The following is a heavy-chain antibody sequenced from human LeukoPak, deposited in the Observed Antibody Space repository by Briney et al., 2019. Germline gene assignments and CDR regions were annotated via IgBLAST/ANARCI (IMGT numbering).Heavy chain of an antibody. CDR3: ARGLRDGYRS. D-gene: IGHD5-24*01. V-gene: IGHV4-34*01. CDR1: GGSFSGYY. Sequence: PSETLSLTCAFYGGSFSGYYWSWIRQPPGKGLEWIGEIHHSRSTNYNPSLKSRVTISVDMSKNQFSLKLSSVTAADTAVYYCARGLRDGYRSWGQGTLATVSS. CDR2: IHHSRST. J-gene: IGHJ4*02.